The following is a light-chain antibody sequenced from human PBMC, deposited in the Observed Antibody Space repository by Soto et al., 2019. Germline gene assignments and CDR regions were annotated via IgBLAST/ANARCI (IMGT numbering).Light chain of an antibody. Sequence: EIVLTQSPATLSLSPGERATLSCRAGQSVSSYLLWYQQKPGQAPRLLIYDASSRATGVPARFSGSGSGTDFSLTISSLEPEDVAVYYCQQRSQWPPMTFGQGTRLEIK. V-gene: IGKV3-11*01. CDR1: QSVSSY. J-gene: IGKJ5*01. CDR2: DAS. CDR3: QQRSQWPPMT.